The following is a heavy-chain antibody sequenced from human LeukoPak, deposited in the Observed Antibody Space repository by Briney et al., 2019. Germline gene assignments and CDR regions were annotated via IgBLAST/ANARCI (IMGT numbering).Heavy chain of an antibody. CDR3: ARRQTYFDY. J-gene: IGHJ4*02. Sequence: SKTLSLTCTVSGGSISSYYWSWIRQPPGKGLEWIGYIYTSGSTNYNPSLKSRVTISVDTSKNQFSLKLSSVTAADTAVYHCARRQTYFDYWGQGTLVTVSS. CDR2: IYTSGST. V-gene: IGHV4-4*09. CDR1: GGSISSYY.